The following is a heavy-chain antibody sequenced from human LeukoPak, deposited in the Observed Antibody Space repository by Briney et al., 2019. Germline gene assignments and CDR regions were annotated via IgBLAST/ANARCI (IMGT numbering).Heavy chain of an antibody. CDR3: AKSPSGWYGGFDY. V-gene: IGHV3-23*01. CDR2: ISGSGGST. J-gene: IGHJ4*02. D-gene: IGHD6-19*01. CDR1: GFTFSSYA. Sequence: GGSLRLSCAASGFTFSSYAMSWVRQAPGKGLEWVSAISGSGGSTYYADPVKGRFTISRDNSKNTLYLQMNSLRAEDTAVYYCAKSPSGWYGGFDYWGQGTLVTVSS.